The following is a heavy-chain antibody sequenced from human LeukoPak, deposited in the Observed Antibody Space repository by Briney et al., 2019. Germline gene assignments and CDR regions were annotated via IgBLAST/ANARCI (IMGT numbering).Heavy chain of an antibody. Sequence: ASVKVSCKASGYTFTGYYMHWVRQAPGQGLEWMGWINPNSGGTNYAQKFQGRVTMTRDTSISTAYMELGRLRSDDTAVYYCARDRAYIVVVPAAIDYWGQGTLVTVSS. V-gene: IGHV1-2*02. J-gene: IGHJ4*02. D-gene: IGHD2-2*01. CDR2: INPNSGGT. CDR3: ARDRAYIVVVPAAIDY. CDR1: GYTFTGYY.